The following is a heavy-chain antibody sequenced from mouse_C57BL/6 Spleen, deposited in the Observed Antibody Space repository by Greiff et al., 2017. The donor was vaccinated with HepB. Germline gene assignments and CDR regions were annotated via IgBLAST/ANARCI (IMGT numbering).Heavy chain of an antibody. D-gene: IGHD2-5*01. Sequence: EVKLVESGGGLVQPGGSLSLSCAASGFTFTDYYMSWVRQPPGKALEWLGFIRNKANGYTTEYSASVKGRFTISRDNSQSILYLQMNALSAEDSATYYGARYKSNYVYWYFDVWGTGTTVTVSS. V-gene: IGHV7-3*01. CDR3: ARYKSNYVYWYFDV. CDR2: IRNKANGYTT. J-gene: IGHJ1*03. CDR1: GFTFTDYY.